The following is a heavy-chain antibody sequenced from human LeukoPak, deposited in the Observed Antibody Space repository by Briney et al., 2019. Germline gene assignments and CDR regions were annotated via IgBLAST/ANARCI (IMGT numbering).Heavy chain of an antibody. Sequence: GGSLRLSCAASGFTFSSYGMHWVRQAPGKGLEWVAFIRYDGSNKYYADSVKGRFTISRDNSKNTLYLEMSTLRAEDTAIYYCAKGRLRYFDWSAYDYWGQGTLVTVSS. D-gene: IGHD3-9*01. CDR3: AKGRLRYFDWSAYDY. J-gene: IGHJ4*02. CDR1: GFTFSSYG. CDR2: IRYDGSNK. V-gene: IGHV3-30*02.